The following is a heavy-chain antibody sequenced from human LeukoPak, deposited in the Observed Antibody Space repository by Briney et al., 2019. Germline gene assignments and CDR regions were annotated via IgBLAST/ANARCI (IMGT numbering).Heavy chain of an antibody. D-gene: IGHD6-13*01. CDR3: ARQFVSSFFYFDY. J-gene: IGHJ4*02. V-gene: IGHV3-53*01. CDR2: IDTVGGT. CDR1: GFTVSSNY. Sequence: PGGPLRLSCAAFGFTVSSNYMNWVRQAPGKGLEWVSVIDTVGGTYYADSVKGRYTISRDNSKNTLYLQMNRLRAEDTAVYYCARQFVSSFFYFDYWGQGTLVTAPS.